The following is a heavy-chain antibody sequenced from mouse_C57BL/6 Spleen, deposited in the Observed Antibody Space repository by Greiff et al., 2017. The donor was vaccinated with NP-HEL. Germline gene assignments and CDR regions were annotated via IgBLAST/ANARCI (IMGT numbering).Heavy chain of an antibody. V-gene: IGHV2-2*01. CDR3: ARKPMVTTWAMDY. D-gene: IGHD2-2*01. Sequence: VQLQQSGPGLVPPSQSLSITCTVSGFSLTSYGVPLVRQSPGKGLEWLGVIWSGGSTDYNAAFISRLSISKDNSKSQVFFKMNSLQADDTAIYYCARKPMVTTWAMDYWGQGTSVTVSS. CDR1: GFSLTSYG. CDR2: IWSGGST. J-gene: IGHJ4*01.